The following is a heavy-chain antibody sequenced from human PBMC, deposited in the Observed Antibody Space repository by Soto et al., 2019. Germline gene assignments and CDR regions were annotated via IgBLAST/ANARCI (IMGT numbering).Heavy chain of an antibody. CDR2: IKSKPGGGTV. D-gene: IGHD1-1*01. CDR1: GFTFNYAW. J-gene: IGHJ6*02. CDR3: TKVYRVEHQVMDV. Sequence: GGSLRLSCAASGFTFNYAWMTWVRQAPGKGLEWVGRIKSKPGGGTVDYAAPVKGRFTISRDDSKNTVHLQMNSLKAEDTALYYCTKVYRVEHQVMDVWGQGTTVTVSS. V-gene: IGHV3-15*05.